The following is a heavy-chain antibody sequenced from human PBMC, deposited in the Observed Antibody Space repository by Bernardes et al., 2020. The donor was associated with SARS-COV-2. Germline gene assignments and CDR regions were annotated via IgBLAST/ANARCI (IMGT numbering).Heavy chain of an antibody. J-gene: IGHJ4*02. CDR3: ARDLVADIVVVPAAEFDY. D-gene: IGHD2-2*01. V-gene: IGHV1-2*02. CDR1: GYTFTGYY. Sequence: ASVKVSCKASGYTFTGYYMHWVRQAPGQGLEWMGWINPNSGGTNYAQKFQGRVTMTRDTSISTAYMELSRLRSDDTAVYYCARDLVADIVVVPAAEFDYWGQGTLVTVSS. CDR2: INPNSGGT.